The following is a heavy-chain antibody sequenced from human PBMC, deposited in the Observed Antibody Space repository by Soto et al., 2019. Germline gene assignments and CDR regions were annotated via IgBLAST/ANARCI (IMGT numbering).Heavy chain of an antibody. V-gene: IGHV1-69*13. Sequence: AASVKVSCKASGRTFSTYAISWVRQAPGQGLEWMGGIIPIFGTANYAQKFQDRVTITADESTSTAYMELSSLRSEDTAVYYCARFPTKSGDLDYWGQGTLVTVSS. CDR1: GRTFSTYA. CDR3: ARFPTKSGDLDY. CDR2: IIPIFGTA. J-gene: IGHJ4*02. D-gene: IGHD1-26*01.